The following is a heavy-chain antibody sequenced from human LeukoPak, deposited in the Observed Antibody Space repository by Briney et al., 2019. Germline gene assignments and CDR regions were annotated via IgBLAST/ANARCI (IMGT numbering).Heavy chain of an antibody. V-gene: IGHV3-30*18. CDR3: AKSYGSGSYSGNYFDY. CDR2: ISYDGSNK. D-gene: IGHD3-10*01. J-gene: IGHJ4*02. Sequence: GGSLRLSCAASGFTFSSYGMHWVRQAPGKGLEWVAVISYDGSNKYYADSVKGRFTISRDNSKNTLYLQMNSLRAEDTSVYYCAKSYGSGSYSGNYFDYWGQGTLVTVSS. CDR1: GFTFSSYG.